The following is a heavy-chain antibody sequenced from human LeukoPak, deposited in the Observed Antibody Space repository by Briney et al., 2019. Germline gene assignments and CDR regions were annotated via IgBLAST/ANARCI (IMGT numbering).Heavy chain of an antibody. D-gene: IGHD7-27*01. V-gene: IGHV3-7*01. J-gene: IGHJ4*02. CDR3: ARDPAWGAIDY. Sequence: SGGSLRLSCAVSGFSIRSSWMSWVRQTPGRGQGWVADMNEDGSVTWYADSVKGRLTVSRDNAKNSVDLQMSSLRVEDTAVYYCARDPAWGAIDYWGQGALVTVSS. CDR1: GFSIRSSW. CDR2: MNEDGSVT.